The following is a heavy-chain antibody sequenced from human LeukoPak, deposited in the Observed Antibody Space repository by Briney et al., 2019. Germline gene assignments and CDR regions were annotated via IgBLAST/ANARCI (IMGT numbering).Heavy chain of an antibody. D-gene: IGHD2-21*02. J-gene: IGHJ4*02. CDR3: ARPPFSVVVTAISVYFDY. Sequence: PGGSLRLSCAASGFTFSSYAMHWVRQAPGNGLEWVAVISYDGSNKYYADSVKGRFTISRDNSKNTLYLQMNSLRAEDTAVYYCARPPFSVVVTAISVYFDYWGQGTLVTVSS. CDR2: ISYDGSNK. V-gene: IGHV3-30-3*01. CDR1: GFTFSSYA.